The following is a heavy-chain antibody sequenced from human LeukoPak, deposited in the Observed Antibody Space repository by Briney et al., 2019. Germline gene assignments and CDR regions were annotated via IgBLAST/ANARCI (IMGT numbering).Heavy chain of an antibody. CDR1: GYSISSGYY. D-gene: IGHD1-26*01. J-gene: IGHJ4*02. Sequence: PSETLSLTCTVSGYSISSGYYWGWIRQPPGKGLEWIGSIYHSGSTYYNPSLKSRVTISVDTSKNQFSLKLSSVTAADTAVYYCARDNSAIVGATTFDYWGQGTLVTVSS. CDR3: ARDNSAIVGATTFDY. V-gene: IGHV4-38-2*02. CDR2: IYHSGST.